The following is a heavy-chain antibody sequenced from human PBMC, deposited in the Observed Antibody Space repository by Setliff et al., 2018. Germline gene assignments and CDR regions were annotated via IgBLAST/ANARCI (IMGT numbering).Heavy chain of an antibody. J-gene: IGHJ4*02. Sequence: ESGPTLVNPTQTLTLTCTFSGFSLSTSLVGVGWIRQPPGKALEWLARIDWDDAKYYRTSLKTRLTISKDTSKNQVVLTMTNMDPVDTATYYCARINMVRGVPPHLDYWGQGTLVTVSS. D-gene: IGHD3-10*01. CDR1: GFSLSTSLVG. CDR3: ARINMVRGVPPHLDY. CDR2: IDWDDAK. V-gene: IGHV2-70*11.